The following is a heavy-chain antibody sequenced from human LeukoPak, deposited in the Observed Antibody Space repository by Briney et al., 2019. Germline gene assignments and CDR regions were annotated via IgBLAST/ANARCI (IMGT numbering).Heavy chain of an antibody. J-gene: IGHJ4*02. CDR1: GFTFSTYS. Sequence: GGSLRLSCAASGFTFSTYSMNWVRQAPGKGLEWVSSISSGSTDIYYGDSVKGRFAISRDNAKNTLYLQMNSLRAEDTAVYYCARARWYSSDYWGQGTLVTVSS. V-gene: IGHV3-21*01. CDR3: ARARWYSSDY. D-gene: IGHD5-24*01. CDR2: ISSGSTDI.